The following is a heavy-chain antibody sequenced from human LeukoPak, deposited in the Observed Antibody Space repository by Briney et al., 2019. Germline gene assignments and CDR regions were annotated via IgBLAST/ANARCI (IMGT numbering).Heavy chain of an antibody. Sequence: PSETLSLTCTVSGGSINSYYWSWIRQPPGKGLECIGYIHYTGSTNYNPSLKSRVTISVDTSKNLFSLNLISVTAADTAVYYCARSPQGTATTANWLDPWGQGTLVTVSS. CDR1: GGSINSYY. D-gene: IGHD4-17*01. V-gene: IGHV4-59*12. CDR3: ARSPQGTATTANWLDP. CDR2: IHYTGST. J-gene: IGHJ5*02.